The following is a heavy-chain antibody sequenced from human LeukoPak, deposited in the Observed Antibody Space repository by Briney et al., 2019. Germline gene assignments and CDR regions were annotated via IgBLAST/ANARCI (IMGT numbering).Heavy chain of an antibody. Sequence: SETLSLTCTVSGGSISSYYWSWIWQPPGKGLEWIGYIYHSGSTNYNPSLKSRVTISVDTSKNQFSLKLSSVTAADTAVYYCARLANYDILTGSRYYFDYWGQGTLVTVSS. J-gene: IGHJ4*02. CDR1: GGSISSYY. V-gene: IGHV4-59*08. CDR2: IYHSGST. D-gene: IGHD3-9*01. CDR3: ARLANYDILTGSRYYFDY.